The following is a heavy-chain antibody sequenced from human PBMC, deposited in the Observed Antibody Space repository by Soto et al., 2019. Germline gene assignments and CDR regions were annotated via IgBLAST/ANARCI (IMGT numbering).Heavy chain of an antibody. D-gene: IGHD3-22*01. J-gene: IGHJ5*02. V-gene: IGHV3-23*01. CDR2: ISGSGGST. CDR1: GFTFSSYA. Sequence: GGSLRLSCAASGFTFSSYAMSWVRQAPGKGLEWVSAISGSGGSTYYADSVKGRFTISRDNSKNTLYLQMNSLRAEDTAVYYCAKRSWPDSSGYFNWFDPWGQGTLVTVSS. CDR3: AKRSWPDSSGYFNWFDP.